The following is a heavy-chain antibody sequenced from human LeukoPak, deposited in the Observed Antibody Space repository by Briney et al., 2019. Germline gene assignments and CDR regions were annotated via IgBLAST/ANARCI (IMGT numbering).Heavy chain of an antibody. CDR3: ARDLLDTAMVHYWYFDL. J-gene: IGHJ2*01. V-gene: IGHV4-31*03. D-gene: IGHD5-18*01. CDR2: IYYNRSI. Sequence: SQTLSLACTVSGASISSGTYYWSWIRQHPGKGLEWIGYIYYNRSIYYNPSLKSRVTISVDTSKNQFSLKLSSVTAADTAVYYCARDLLDTAMVHYWYFDLWGRGTLVTVSS. CDR1: GASISSGTYY.